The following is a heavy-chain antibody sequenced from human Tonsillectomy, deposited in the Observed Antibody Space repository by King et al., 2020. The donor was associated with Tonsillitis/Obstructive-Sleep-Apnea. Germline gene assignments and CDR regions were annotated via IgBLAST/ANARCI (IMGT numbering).Heavy chain of an antibody. J-gene: IGHJ6*03. V-gene: IGHV1-69*09. Sequence: AQLVQSGAEVKKPGSSVKVSCKASGGTFSSHAISWVRQAPGQGLEWMGRVIPILDIANYAQNFQGRVTFTADTSTNTAYMDLSSLRSEDTAVYYCARDAPYIGDVVVVPPAVSMDVWGKGTTVTVSS. CDR1: GGTFSSHA. CDR3: ARDAPYIGDVVVVPPAVSMDV. D-gene: IGHD2-2*01. CDR2: VIPILDIA.